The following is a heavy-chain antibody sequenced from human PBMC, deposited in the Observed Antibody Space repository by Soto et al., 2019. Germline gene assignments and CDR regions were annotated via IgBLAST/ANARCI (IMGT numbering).Heavy chain of an antibody. J-gene: IGHJ5*02. V-gene: IGHV4-30-4*01. CDR1: GGSISSGDYY. CDR3: ARAGPNLGVATRRVFWFDP. D-gene: IGHD3-3*01. CDR2: IYYSGST. Sequence: QVQLQESGPGLVKPSQTLSLTCTVSGGSISSGDYYWSWIRQPPGKGLEWIGYIYYSGSTYYNPSLKSRVTISVDTSKNQFSLKLSSVTAADTAVYYCARAGPNLGVATRRVFWFDPWGQGTLVTVSS.